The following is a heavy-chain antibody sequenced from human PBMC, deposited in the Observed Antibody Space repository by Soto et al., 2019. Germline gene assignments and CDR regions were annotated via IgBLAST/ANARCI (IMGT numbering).Heavy chain of an antibody. CDR2: IYTSGST. V-gene: IGHV4-4*07. D-gene: IGHD6-19*01. Sequence: SETLSLPCTVSGGSISSYYWSWIRQPAGKGLEWIGRIYTSGSTNYNPSLKSRVTMSVDTSKNQFSLKLSSVTAADTAVYYCARDRRIAVAGGINWFDPWGQGTLVTAPQ. CDR1: GGSISSYY. J-gene: IGHJ5*02. CDR3: ARDRRIAVAGGINWFDP.